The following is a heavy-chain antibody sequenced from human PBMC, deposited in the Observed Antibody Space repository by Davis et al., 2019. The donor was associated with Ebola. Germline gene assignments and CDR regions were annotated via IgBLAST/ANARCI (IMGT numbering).Heavy chain of an antibody. Sequence: GSLRLSCKDSGNSFNTHWIGRVRQMPGKGLEWMGIIYTGDSDTRYSPSFRGRVTISADKSTRTAYLQWGSLKASDTAMYYCASLRRTITGMDDGFDIWGQGTMVTVSS. J-gene: IGHJ3*02. V-gene: IGHV5-51*01. CDR3: ASLRRTITGMDDGFDI. D-gene: IGHD1-20*01. CDR2: IYTGDSDT. CDR1: GNSFNTHW.